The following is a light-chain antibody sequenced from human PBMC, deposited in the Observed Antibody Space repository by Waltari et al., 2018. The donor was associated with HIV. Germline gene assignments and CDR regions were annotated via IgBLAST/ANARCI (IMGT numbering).Light chain of an antibody. CDR1: TSNVGSNF. CDR2: RDN. J-gene: IGLJ1*01. CDR3: ATWDASLGGSYV. V-gene: IGLV1-47*01. Sequence: QSVLTQPPSASGTPGQRVTISCSGTTSNVGSNFVSWYPQLPGTAPKLLIYRDNQRPSGVPARFSVSKSGASVSLAISGLRSEDEGDYYCATWDASLGGSYVFGTGTTVSVL.